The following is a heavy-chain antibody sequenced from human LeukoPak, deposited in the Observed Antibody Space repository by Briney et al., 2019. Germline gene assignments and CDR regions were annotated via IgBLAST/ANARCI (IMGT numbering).Heavy chain of an antibody. CDR3: ARMVGVDPDY. CDR2: IYHSGST. CDR1: GGSISSGGYS. D-gene: IGHD2-8*01. V-gene: IGHV4-30-2*01. J-gene: IGHJ4*02. Sequence: SETLSLTCAVSGGSISSGGYSWSWIRQPPGKGLEWIGYIYHSGSTYYNPSLKSRVTISVDRSKNQFSLKLSSVTAADTAVYYCARMVGVDPDYWGQGTQVTVSS.